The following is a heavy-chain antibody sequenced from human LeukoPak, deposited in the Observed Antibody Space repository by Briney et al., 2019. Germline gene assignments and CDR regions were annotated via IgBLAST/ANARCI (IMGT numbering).Heavy chain of an antibody. CDR3: ARDRGYSGYEFDY. Sequence: GASVKVSCKASGGTLSSYAISWVRQAPGQGLEWMGGIIPIFGTANYAQKFQGRVTITADESTSTAYMELSSLRSEDTAVYYCARDRGYSGYEFDYWGQGTLVTVSS. CDR1: GGTLSSYA. D-gene: IGHD5-12*01. J-gene: IGHJ4*02. CDR2: IIPIFGTA. V-gene: IGHV1-69*13.